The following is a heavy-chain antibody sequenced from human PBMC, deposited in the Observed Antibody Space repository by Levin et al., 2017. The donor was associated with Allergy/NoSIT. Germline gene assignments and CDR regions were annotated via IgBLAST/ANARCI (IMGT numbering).Heavy chain of an antibody. CDR1: GFTFSSYS. CDR2: ISSSSSYI. J-gene: IGHJ4*02. Sequence: GESLKISCAASGFTFSSYSMNWVRQAPGKGLEWVSSISSSSSYIYYADSVKGRFTISRDNAKNSLYLQMNSLRAEVTAVYYCARDKTYSSLFDYWGQGTLVTVSS. V-gene: IGHV3-21*01. CDR3: ARDKTYSSLFDY. D-gene: IGHD6-13*01.